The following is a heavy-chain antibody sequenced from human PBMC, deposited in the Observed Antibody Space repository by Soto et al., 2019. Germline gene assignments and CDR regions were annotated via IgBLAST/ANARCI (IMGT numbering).Heavy chain of an antibody. D-gene: IGHD3-3*01. CDR3: PAVLVFFEGVTTPPLDY. V-gene: IGHV3-15*07. CDR1: GFTFSNAW. Sequence: GGSLRLSCAASGFTFSNAWMNWVRQAPGKGLEWVGRIKSKTDGGTTDYAAPVKGRFTISRDDSKNTLYLQMNSLKTEETALYFFPAVLVFFEGVTTPPLDYCGQGTLVTVSS. CDR2: IKSKTDGGTT. J-gene: IGHJ4*02.